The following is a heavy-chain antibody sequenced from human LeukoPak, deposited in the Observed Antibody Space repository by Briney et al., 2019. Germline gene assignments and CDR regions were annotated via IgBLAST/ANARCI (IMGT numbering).Heavy chain of an antibody. J-gene: IGHJ4*02. D-gene: IGHD3-22*01. CDR3: ATYYDSSGYYDY. CDR2: INPSVGST. V-gene: IGHV1-46*01. Sequence: GASVKFSCKASGYTFTSYYMHWVRQAPGQGLEGMGIINPSVGSTSYAQKFQGRVTMTRDTSTSTVYMELSSLRSEDTAVYYCATYYDSSGYYDYWGQGTLVTVSS. CDR1: GYTFTSYY.